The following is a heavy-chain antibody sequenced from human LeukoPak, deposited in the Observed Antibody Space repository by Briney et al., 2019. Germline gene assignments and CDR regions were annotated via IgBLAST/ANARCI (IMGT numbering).Heavy chain of an antibody. Sequence: SETLSLTCTVSGGSISSYYWSWIRQPPGKGLEWIGYIYHSGSTNYNPSLKSRVTISADTSKDQFSLKLASVTAADTAVYYCATGYSSTWYYFDYWGQGTLVTVSS. CDR3: ATGYSSTWYYFDY. V-gene: IGHV4-59*01. CDR1: GGSISSYY. J-gene: IGHJ4*02. D-gene: IGHD6-13*01. CDR2: IYHSGST.